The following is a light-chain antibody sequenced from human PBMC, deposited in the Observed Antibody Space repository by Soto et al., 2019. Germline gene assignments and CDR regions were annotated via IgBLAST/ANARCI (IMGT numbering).Light chain of an antibody. Sequence: DIQMTQSPSTLSASVGDRVTITCRASQSISSWLAWYQQKPGKAPKLLIYDASSLESGVPSRLSGSGSGTEFTLTISSLQPDDFATYYCQQFNSHWTFGQGTKVDIK. V-gene: IGKV1-5*01. CDR3: QQFNSHWT. CDR1: QSISSW. CDR2: DAS. J-gene: IGKJ1*01.